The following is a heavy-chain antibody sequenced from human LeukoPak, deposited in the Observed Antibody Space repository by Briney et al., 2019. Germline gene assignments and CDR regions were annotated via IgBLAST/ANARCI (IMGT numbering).Heavy chain of an antibody. J-gene: IGHJ2*01. CDR2: IWSDDSNK. CDR1: GFTFSNYG. CDR3: ARGVVGATTGWYFDL. V-gene: IGHV3-33*01. D-gene: IGHD1-26*01. Sequence: GRSLRLSCAASGFTFSNYGVHWVRQAPGKRLEWVAVIWSDDSNKYYADSVKGRLTISRDNFKNTLYLHMNRLRAEDTTVYYCARGVVGATTGWYFDLWGRGTLVTVSS.